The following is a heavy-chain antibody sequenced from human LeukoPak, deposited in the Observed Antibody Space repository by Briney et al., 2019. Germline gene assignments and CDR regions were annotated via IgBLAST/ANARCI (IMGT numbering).Heavy chain of an antibody. CDR3: ARGQIVVVAGAYPYNGMDV. J-gene: IGHJ6*02. Sequence: GGSLRLSCAASGFTFSSYSMNWVRQAPGKGLEWVSSISSSSSHIYYADSVKGRFTISRDNAKNSLYLQMNSLRAEDTAVYYCARGQIVVVAGAYPYNGMDVWGQGTTVTVSS. CDR1: GFTFSSYS. D-gene: IGHD3-22*01. CDR2: ISSSSSHI. V-gene: IGHV3-21*01.